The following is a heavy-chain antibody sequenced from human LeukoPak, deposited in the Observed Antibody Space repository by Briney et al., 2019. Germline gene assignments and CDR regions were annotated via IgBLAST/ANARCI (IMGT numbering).Heavy chain of an antibody. CDR3: AKDPPSSWYPGWFDP. D-gene: IGHD6-13*01. CDR2: ISGSGGST. J-gene: IGHJ5*02. V-gene: IGHV3-23*01. Sequence: GGSLRLSCAASGFTFSSYAMSWVRQAPGKGLEWVSAISGSGGSTHYADSVKGRFTISRDNSKNTLYLQMNSLRAEDTAVYYCAKDPPSSWYPGWFDPWGQGTLVTVSS. CDR1: GFTFSSYA.